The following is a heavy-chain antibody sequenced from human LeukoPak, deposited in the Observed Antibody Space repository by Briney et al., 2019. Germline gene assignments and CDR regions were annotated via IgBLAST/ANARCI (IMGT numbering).Heavy chain of an antibody. CDR2: IYHSGST. V-gene: IGHV4-39*07. Sequence: PSETLSLTCTVSGCSISSSSNYWRWIRQSPGKGLEWIGSIYHSGSTYYNPYLKSQVTISVDTSKNQFSLKLSSVTAADTAMYYCVKSQGYDRAGFDMWGQGTMVTVSS. D-gene: IGHD3-22*01. CDR3: VKSQGYDRAGFDM. CDR1: GCSISSSSNY. J-gene: IGHJ3*02.